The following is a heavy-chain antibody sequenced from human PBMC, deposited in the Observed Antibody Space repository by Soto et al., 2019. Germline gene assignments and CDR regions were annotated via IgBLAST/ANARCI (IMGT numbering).Heavy chain of an antibody. Sequence: ASVKVSCKASGYTFTGYYMHCVRQAPGQGLEWMGWINPNSGGTNYAQKFQGWVTMTRDTSISTAYMELSRLRSDDTAVYYCARGKSSTSWVDYWGQGTLVTVSS. J-gene: IGHJ4*02. V-gene: IGHV1-2*04. CDR2: INPNSGGT. CDR1: GYTFTGYY. CDR3: ARGKSSTSWVDY. D-gene: IGHD2-2*01.